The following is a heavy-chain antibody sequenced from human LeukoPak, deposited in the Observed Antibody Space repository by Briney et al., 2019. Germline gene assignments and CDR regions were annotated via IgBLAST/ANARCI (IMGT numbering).Heavy chain of an antibody. CDR1: GYSFTSYW. CDR3: ARHATGGAVTTLIDY. Sequence: TGASLKISCKGSGYSFTSYWIGWVRQMPGEGLEWMGIIYPGDSDTRYSPSFQGQVTISADKSISTAYLQWSSLKASDTAMYYCARHATGGAVTTLIDYWGQGTLVTVSS. V-gene: IGHV5-51*01. J-gene: IGHJ4*02. D-gene: IGHD4-17*01. CDR2: IYPGDSDT.